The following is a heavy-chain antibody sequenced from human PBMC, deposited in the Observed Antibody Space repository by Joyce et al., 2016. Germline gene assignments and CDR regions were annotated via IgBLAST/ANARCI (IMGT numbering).Heavy chain of an antibody. Sequence: EVQLVQSGGEVKKPGESLKISCKGVGYSFTSYWRGWVRQMPGKGLELMGIINPEDSNTRYSPSFQGQVTISVDRSIKTAHLRGGSLRASDTAIYYCVRSAVRGTLSPFFDYWGQGSLVTVSS. D-gene: IGHD3-16*01. CDR3: VRSAVRGTLSPFFDY. J-gene: IGHJ4*02. V-gene: IGHV5-51*01. CDR1: GYSFTSYW. CDR2: INPEDSNT.